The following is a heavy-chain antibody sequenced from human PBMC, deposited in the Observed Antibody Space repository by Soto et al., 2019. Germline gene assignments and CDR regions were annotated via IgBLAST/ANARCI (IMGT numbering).Heavy chain of an antibody. Sequence: SETLSLTCTVSGGSISSGGYYWSWIRQHPGKGLEWIGYIYYSGSTYYNPSLKSRVTISVDTSKNQFSLKLSSVTAADTAVYYCAREIPPSENYCSSTSCYRGNWFEPWGQGTLVTVSS. CDR2: IYYSGST. CDR1: GGSISSGGYY. J-gene: IGHJ5*02. CDR3: AREIPPSENYCSSTSCYRGNWFEP. D-gene: IGHD2-2*01. V-gene: IGHV4-31*03.